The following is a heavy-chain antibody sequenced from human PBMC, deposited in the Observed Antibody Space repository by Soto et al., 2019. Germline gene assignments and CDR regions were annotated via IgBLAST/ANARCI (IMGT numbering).Heavy chain of an antibody. CDR1: GGSISSSSYY. CDR3: ARRPRTIFGVSGGMDV. J-gene: IGHJ6*02. V-gene: IGHV4-39*01. CDR2: IYYSGST. Sequence: PETLSLTSTVSGGSISSSSYYWGWIRQPPGKGLEWIGSIYYSGSTYYNPSLKSRVTISVDTSKNQFSLKLSSVTAADTAVYYCARRPRTIFGVSGGMDVWGQWTTVT. D-gene: IGHD3-3*01.